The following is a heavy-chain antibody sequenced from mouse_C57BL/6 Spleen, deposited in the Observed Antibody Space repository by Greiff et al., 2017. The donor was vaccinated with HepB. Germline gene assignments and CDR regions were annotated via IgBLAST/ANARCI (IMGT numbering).Heavy chain of an antibody. Sequence: VKLMESGAELARPGASVKMSCKASGYTFTSYTMHWVKQRPGQGLEWIGYINPSSGYTKYNQKFKDKATLTADKSSSTAYMQLSSLTSEDSAVYYCASISSLDYWGQGTTLTVSS. CDR2: INPSSGYT. J-gene: IGHJ2*01. V-gene: IGHV1-4*01. D-gene: IGHD1-1*01. CDR1: GYTFTSYT. CDR3: ASISSLDY.